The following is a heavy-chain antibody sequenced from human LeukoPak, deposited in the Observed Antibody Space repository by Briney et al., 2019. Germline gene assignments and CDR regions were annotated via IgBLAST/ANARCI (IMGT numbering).Heavy chain of an antibody. CDR2: ISYDVGKK. J-gene: IGHJ6*03. CDR3: SKTSLSDSSGHYYYMDV. Sequence: GRSLRLSCAASGFTFSSYGMHWVRQAPGKGLEWVAVISYDVGKKYYADSVKGRFTISRDNSKNTVYLQIYSLTPDDTAVYFCSKTSLSDSSGHYYYMDVWGKGTTVTISS. CDR1: GFTFSSYG. V-gene: IGHV3-30*18. D-gene: IGHD3-3*01.